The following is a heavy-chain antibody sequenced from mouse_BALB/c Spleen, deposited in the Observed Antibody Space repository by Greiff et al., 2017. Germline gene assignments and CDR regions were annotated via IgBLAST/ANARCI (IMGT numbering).Heavy chain of an antibody. CDR3: ASTFYDAGGFDY. Sequence: EVMLVESGGDLVKPGGSLKLSCAASGFTFSSYGMSWVRQTPDKRLEWVATISSGGSYTYYPDSVKGRFTISRDNAKNTLYLQMSSLKSEDTAMYYCASTFYDAGGFDYWGQGTTLTVSS. J-gene: IGHJ2*01. CDR2: ISSGGSYT. V-gene: IGHV5-6*01. D-gene: IGHD2-12*01. CDR1: GFTFSSYG.